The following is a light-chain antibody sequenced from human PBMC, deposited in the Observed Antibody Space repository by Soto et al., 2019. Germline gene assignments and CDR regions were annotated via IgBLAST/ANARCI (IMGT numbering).Light chain of an antibody. Sequence: EIVLTQSPGTLSSSPGERATLSCRASQSVSRSYLAWYQQKPGQAPRLLIYGASSRATGIPDRFSGSGSGTDFTLTITRLEPEDFAVYYCQQYDTSPCTFGQGTKLEIK. CDR3: QQYDTSPCT. J-gene: IGKJ2*02. V-gene: IGKV3-20*01. CDR2: GAS. CDR1: QSVSRSY.